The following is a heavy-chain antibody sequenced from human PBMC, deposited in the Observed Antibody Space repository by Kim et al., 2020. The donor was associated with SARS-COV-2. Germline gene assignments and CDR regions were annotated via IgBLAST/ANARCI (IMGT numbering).Heavy chain of an antibody. J-gene: IGHJ4*02. CDR1: GFTFSSYS. CDR2: ISSSSSYI. V-gene: IGHV3-21*01. CDR3: ARTAGYCSGGSCFQFDY. Sequence: GGSLRLSCAASGFTFSSYSMNWVRQAPGKGLEWVSSISSSSSYIYYADSVKGRFTISRDNAKNSLYLQMNSLRAEDTAVYYCARTAGYCSGGSCFQFDYWGQGTLVTVSS. D-gene: IGHD2-15*01.